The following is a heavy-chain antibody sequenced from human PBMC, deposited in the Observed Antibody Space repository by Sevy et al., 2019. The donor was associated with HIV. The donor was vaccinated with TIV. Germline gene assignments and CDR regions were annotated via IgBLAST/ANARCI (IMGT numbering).Heavy chain of an antibody. D-gene: IGHD2-21*02. J-gene: IGHJ4*02. CDR1: GFTFGNYS. Sequence: GGSLRLSCAASGFTFGNYSMSWVRQAPGKGLEWLSYISSSSSTIYYADCVRGRFTISRDNAKNSLYLQMISLRDDDTAVYYSARDDFGGDSETFGYWGQGTLVTVSS. V-gene: IGHV3-48*02. CDR3: ARDDFGGDSETFGY. CDR2: ISSSSSTI.